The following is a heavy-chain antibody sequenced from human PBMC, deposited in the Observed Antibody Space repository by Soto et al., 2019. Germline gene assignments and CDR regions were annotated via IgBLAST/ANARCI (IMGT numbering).Heavy chain of an antibody. Sequence: SGPTLVNPTQTLTLTCTFSGFSLSTSGVGVGWVRQPPGKAPEWRALIYWDDDKRYSPSLKDRLTITKDTSKNQVVLTVTNMDPVDTATYCCVHSHWYALGTYYLPDYWGQGTLVTVSS. CDR2: IYWDDDK. D-gene: IGHD3-10*01. J-gene: IGHJ4*02. CDR1: GFSLSTSGVG. CDR3: VHSHWYALGTYYLPDY. V-gene: IGHV2-5*02.